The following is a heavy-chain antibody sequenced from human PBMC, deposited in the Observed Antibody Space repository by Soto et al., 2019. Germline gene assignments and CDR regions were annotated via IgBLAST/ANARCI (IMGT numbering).Heavy chain of an antibody. CDR1: GFTFSSYA. D-gene: IGHD3-22*01. J-gene: IGHJ4*02. CDR3: AKVPAPDMIVVVYYFDY. CDR2: ISGSGGST. V-gene: IGHV3-23*01. Sequence: PGGSLRLSCAASGFTFSSYAMSWVRQAPGKGLEWVSAISGSGGSTYYADSVKGRFTISRDNSKNTLYLQMNSLRAEDTAVYYCAKVPAPDMIVVVYYFDYWGQGTLVTVYS.